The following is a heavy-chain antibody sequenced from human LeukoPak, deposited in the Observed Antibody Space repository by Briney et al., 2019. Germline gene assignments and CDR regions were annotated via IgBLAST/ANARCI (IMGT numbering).Heavy chain of an antibody. V-gene: IGHV4-30-4*08. D-gene: IGHD3-22*01. Sequence: SQTLSLTCTVSGGSISSGDYYWSWIRQPPGKGLEWIGYIYYSGSTYYNPSLKSRVTISVDTSKNTFSLKLSSVTAADTAVYYCARAYYDSSGPWYFDLWGRGTLVTVSS. CDR1: GGSISSGDYY. CDR2: IYYSGST. J-gene: IGHJ2*01. CDR3: ARAYYDSSGPWYFDL.